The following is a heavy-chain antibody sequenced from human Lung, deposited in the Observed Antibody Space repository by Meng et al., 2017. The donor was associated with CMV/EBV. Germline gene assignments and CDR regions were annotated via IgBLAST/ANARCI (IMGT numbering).Heavy chain of an antibody. CDR2: ISSSGSTI. Sequence: GESXKISCAASGFTFSDYYMNWIRQAPGKGLEWVSYISSSGSTIYYADYVKGRCTISRDNAKNSLYLQMNSLRAEDKAVYYCARARRVAGDYFDYWGQGTLVTVSS. V-gene: IGHV3-11*01. D-gene: IGHD3-3*01. CDR1: GFTFSDYY. J-gene: IGHJ4*02. CDR3: ARARRVAGDYFDY.